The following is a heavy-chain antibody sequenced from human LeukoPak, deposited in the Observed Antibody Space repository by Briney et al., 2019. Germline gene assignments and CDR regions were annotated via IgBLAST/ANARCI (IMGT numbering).Heavy chain of an antibody. CDR3: ASTRITMVRGVTPGAFDI. Sequence: GESLKISCKGSGYSFTSYWIGWVRQMPGKGLEWMGIIYPGDSDTRYSPSFQGQVTISADESISTAYLQWSSLKASDTAMYYCASTRITMVRGVTPGAFDIWGQGTMVTVSS. CDR2: IYPGDSDT. J-gene: IGHJ3*02. CDR1: GYSFTSYW. D-gene: IGHD3-10*01. V-gene: IGHV5-51*01.